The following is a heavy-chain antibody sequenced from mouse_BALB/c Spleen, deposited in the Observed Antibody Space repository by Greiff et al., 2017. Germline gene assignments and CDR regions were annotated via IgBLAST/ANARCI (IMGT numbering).Heavy chain of an antibody. D-gene: IGHD2-4*01. CDR1: GFTFSSYG. V-gene: IGHV5-6-3*01. CDR2: INSNGGST. Sequence: EVQLQESGGGLVQPGGSLKLSCAASGFTFSSYGMSWVRQTPDKRLELVATINSNGGSTYYPDSVKGRFTISRDNAKNTLYLQMSSLKSEDTAMYYCARIYYDSHFDYWGQGTTLTVSS. J-gene: IGHJ2*01. CDR3: ARIYYDSHFDY.